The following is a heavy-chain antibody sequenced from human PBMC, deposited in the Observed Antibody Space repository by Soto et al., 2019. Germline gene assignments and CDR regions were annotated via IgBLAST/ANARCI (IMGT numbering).Heavy chain of an antibody. D-gene: IGHD6-13*01. V-gene: IGHV3-9*01. CDR3: AKGSEEYSSSWLDY. J-gene: IGHJ4*02. Sequence: EVQLVESGGGLVQPGRSLRLSCAASGFTFDDYAMHWVRQAPGKGLEWVSGISWNSGSIGYADSVKGRFTISRDNAKNSLYLQMNSLSAEDTALYYCAKGSEEYSSSWLDYWGQGTLVTVSS. CDR1: GFTFDDYA. CDR2: ISWNSGSI.